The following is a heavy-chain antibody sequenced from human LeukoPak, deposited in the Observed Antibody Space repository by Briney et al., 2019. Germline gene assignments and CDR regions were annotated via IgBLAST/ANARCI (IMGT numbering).Heavy chain of an antibody. V-gene: IGHV3-33*06. CDR2: IWYDGSNK. D-gene: IGHD5-12*01. J-gene: IGHJ4*02. CDR1: GFTFSSYG. CDR3: AKSLEGVATNFDY. Sequence: GGSLRLSCAASGFTFSSYGMHWVRQAPGKGLEWVAVIWYDGSNKYYADSVKGRFTISRDNSKNTLYLQMNSLRAEDTAVYYCAKSLEGVATNFDYGGQGTLVTVSS.